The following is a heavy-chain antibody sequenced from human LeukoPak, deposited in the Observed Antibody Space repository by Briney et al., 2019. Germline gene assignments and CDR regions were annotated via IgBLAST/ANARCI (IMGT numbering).Heavy chain of an antibody. CDR3: ASSQWPAPNGYYYYGMDV. CDR1: GGSFSGYY. J-gene: IGHJ6*02. Sequence: SETLSLTCAVYGGSFSGYYWSWIRQPPGKGLEWIGEINHSGSTNYNPSLKSRVTISVDTSKNQFSLKLSSVTAADTAVYYCASSQWPAPNGYYYYGMDVWGQGTTVTVSS. CDR2: INHSGST. D-gene: IGHD6-19*01. V-gene: IGHV4-34*01.